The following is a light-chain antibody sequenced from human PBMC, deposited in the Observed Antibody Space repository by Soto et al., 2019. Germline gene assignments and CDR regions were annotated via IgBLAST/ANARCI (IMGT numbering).Light chain of an antibody. Sequence: QSALTQPASVSGSPGQSITISCTGTSSDIGAFDLVSWYQQHPGKAPKVMIYDVNIRPSGVSSRFSGSKSGNTASLAISGLQAEDEADYYCSSYTSTSTRRFGTGTK. CDR2: DVN. J-gene: IGLJ1*01. CDR1: SSDIGAFDL. CDR3: SSYTSTSTRR. V-gene: IGLV2-14*01.